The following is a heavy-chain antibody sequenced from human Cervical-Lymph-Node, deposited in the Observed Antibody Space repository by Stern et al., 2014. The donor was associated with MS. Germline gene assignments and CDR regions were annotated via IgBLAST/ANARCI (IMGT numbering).Heavy chain of an antibody. CDR1: GFTFSSYG. CDR2: ISYDGSNK. Sequence: VQLVESGGGVVQPGRSLRLSCAASGFTFSSYGMHWVRQAPGKGLEWVAVISYDGSNKYYADSVKGRFNISRDNSKNPLYLQMNSLRAEDTAVYYCAKDQAGIVVVPAAGGYYYGMDVWGQGTTVTVSS. CDR3: AKDQAGIVVVPAAGGYYYGMDV. D-gene: IGHD2-2*01. J-gene: IGHJ6*02. V-gene: IGHV3-30*18.